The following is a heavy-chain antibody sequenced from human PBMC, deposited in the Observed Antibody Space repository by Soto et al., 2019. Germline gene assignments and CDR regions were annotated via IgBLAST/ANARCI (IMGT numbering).Heavy chain of an antibody. V-gene: IGHV3-49*03. Sequence: GGSLRLSCTASGFTFGDYAMSWFRQAPGKGLEWVGFIRSKAYGGTTEYAASVKGRFTISRDDSKSIAYLQMNSLKTEDTAVYYCTRDSSSSSYLYYYYYMDVWGKGTTVTVSS. CDR2: IRSKAYGGTT. D-gene: IGHD6-6*01. CDR3: TRDSSSSSYLYYYYYMDV. CDR1: GFTFGDYA. J-gene: IGHJ6*03.